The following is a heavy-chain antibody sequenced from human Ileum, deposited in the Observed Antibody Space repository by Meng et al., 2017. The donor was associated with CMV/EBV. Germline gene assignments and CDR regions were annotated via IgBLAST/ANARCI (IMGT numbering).Heavy chain of an antibody. V-gene: IGHV3-48*03. CDR1: GFIFSSYE. CDR3: AGLGYESSGRAKYCYYGMDV. J-gene: IGHJ6*02. D-gene: IGHD3-10*01. CDR2: ISSGAITI. Sequence: GGSLRLSCAASGFIFSSYEMNWVRQAPGKGLEWVSYISSGAITIYYAGSVKGRFTIYRDNAKNALYKKMINLKAEDTAVYYCAGLGYESSGRAKYCYYGMDVWGQGTTVTVSS.